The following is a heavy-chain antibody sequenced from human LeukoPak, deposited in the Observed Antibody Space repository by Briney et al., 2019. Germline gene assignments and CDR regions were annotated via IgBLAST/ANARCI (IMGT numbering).Heavy chain of an antibody. CDR1: GFTFSNYG. V-gene: IGHV4-59*04. CDR3: ARDLGRKRRALYYYDDSSPAYYFDS. CDR2: MYYSGST. J-gene: IGHJ4*02. D-gene: IGHD3-22*01. Sequence: PGGSLRLSCAASGFTFSNYGMSWVRHSPGKVLEWIATMYYSGSTYYNPSLRTRVTASVDKSNNQFSLNLFSMTAADAAVYYCARDLGRKRRALYYYDDSSPAYYFDSWGQGILVAVSS.